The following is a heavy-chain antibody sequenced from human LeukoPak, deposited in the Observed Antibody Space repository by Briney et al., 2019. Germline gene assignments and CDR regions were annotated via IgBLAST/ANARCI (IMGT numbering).Heavy chain of an antibody. CDR1: GGSFSGYY. D-gene: IGHD3-3*01. V-gene: IGHV4-34*01. Sequence: PSETLSLTCAVYGGSFSGYYWSWIRQPPGKGLEWIGEINHSGSTNYNPSLKSRVTISVDTSKNQFSLKLSSVTAADTAVYYCARTPLEWLFHYFDYWGQGTLVTVSS. CDR3: ARTPLEWLFHYFDY. J-gene: IGHJ4*02. CDR2: INHSGST.